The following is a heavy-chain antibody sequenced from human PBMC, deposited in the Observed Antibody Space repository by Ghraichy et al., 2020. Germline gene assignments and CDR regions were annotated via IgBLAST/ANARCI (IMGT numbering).Heavy chain of an antibody. V-gene: IGHV3-23*01. CDR2: ISTGGINT. D-gene: IGHD3-16*01. J-gene: IGHJ4*02. CDR1: GLIFSNYG. Sequence: GGSLRLSCAASGLIFSNYGMAWVRQVPGKGLEWVSSISTGGINTHYADSVKGRFTISRDDSRNTLYLQMDSLRADDTAVYYCATQLWGSEFWGQGTLATVSS. CDR3: ATQLWGSEF.